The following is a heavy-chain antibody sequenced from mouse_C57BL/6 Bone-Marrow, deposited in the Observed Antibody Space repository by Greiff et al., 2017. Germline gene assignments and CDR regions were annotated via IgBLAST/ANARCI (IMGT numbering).Heavy chain of an antibody. Sequence: QVTLKVSGPGILQPSQTLSLTCSFSGFSLSTFGMGVGWIRHPSGKGLVWLAHTWWGDDKYYNPALKSRLTISKATSKNQIFLKIAHVDTADTATDYCARLLGLLFLDYALGYWGQGTSVTVSS. D-gene: IGHD2-10*01. J-gene: IGHJ4*01. CDR2: TWWGDDK. CDR3: ARLLGLLFLDYALGY. V-gene: IGHV8-8*01. CDR1: GFSLSTFGMG.